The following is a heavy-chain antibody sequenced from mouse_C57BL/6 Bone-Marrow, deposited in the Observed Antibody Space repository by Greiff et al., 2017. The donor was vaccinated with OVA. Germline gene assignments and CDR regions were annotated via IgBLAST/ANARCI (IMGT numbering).Heavy chain of an antibody. CDR3: VRGGLDY. CDR2: IRSKSNNYAK. J-gene: IGHJ2*01. Sequence: EVQLVESGGGLVQPKGSLKLSCAASGFSFNTYAMNWVRPAPGKGLEWVARIRSKSNNYAKYYADSVKDRFTISRDDSESMLYLQMNNLKTEDTAKYYCVRGGLDYWGQGTTLTVSS. V-gene: IGHV10-1*01. CDR1: GFSFNTYA.